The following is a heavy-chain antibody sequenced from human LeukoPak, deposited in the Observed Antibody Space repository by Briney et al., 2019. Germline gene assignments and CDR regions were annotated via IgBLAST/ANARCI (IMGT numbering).Heavy chain of an antibody. D-gene: IGHD1-1*01. CDR1: GFIFSDYG. V-gene: IGHV3-33*01. CDR3: ARWGGTRQYYFDY. J-gene: IGHJ4*02. Sequence: GRSLRLSCAVSGFIFSDYGFHWVRQAPGKGLEWVAVTRLDGSIKQYADSVKGRFTISRDDSKNTLYPQMNFLKSEDTAVYYCARWGGTRQYYFDYWGQGTLVTVSS. CDR2: TRLDGSIK.